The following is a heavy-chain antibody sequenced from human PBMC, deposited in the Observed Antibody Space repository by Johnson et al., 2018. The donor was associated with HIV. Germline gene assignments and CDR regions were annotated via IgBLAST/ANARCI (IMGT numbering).Heavy chain of an antibody. D-gene: IGHD2-21*02. CDR3: TTALVVMTQRPRGDAFDI. V-gene: IGHV3-30-3*01. Sequence: VQLVESGGGVVQPGRSLRLSCAASGFTFSSYAMHWVRQAPGKGLEWVAVISYDGSNKYYADSVKGRFTISRDNSKNTLYLQMNSLRAEDTAVYYCTTALVVMTQRPRGDAFDIWGQGTMVTVSS. CDR2: ISYDGSNK. J-gene: IGHJ3*02. CDR1: GFTFSSYA.